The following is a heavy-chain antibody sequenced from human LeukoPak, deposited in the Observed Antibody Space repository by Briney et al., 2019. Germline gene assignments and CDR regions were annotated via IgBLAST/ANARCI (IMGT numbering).Heavy chain of an antibody. CDR3: ARVSGPGMNEYFHL. CDR2: INNDGTTT. CDR1: GFTFSGAW. J-gene: IGHJ1*01. D-gene: IGHD3-10*01. Sequence: PGGSLRLSCAASGFTFSGAWLHWVRQAPGKGLVWVSRINNDGTTTKYADSVKGRFTISRDNAKNTLHLQMNSLRAGDTAVYYCARVSGPGMNEYFHLWGQGTLVTVSS. V-gene: IGHV3-74*01.